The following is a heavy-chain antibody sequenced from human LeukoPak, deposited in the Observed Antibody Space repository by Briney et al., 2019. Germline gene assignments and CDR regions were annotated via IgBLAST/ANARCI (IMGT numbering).Heavy chain of an antibody. Sequence: PGGSLRLSCAASGFTFSNYWMSLVRQAPGKGLEWVANIKEDGSEKYYVDSVKGRFTISRDNARNSLYLQMNSLRAEDTAVYYCASGRQLGYWGQGTLVTVSS. V-gene: IGHV3-7*01. CDR1: GFTFSNYW. J-gene: IGHJ4*02. CDR2: IKEDGSEK. CDR3: ASGRQLGY. D-gene: IGHD6-13*01.